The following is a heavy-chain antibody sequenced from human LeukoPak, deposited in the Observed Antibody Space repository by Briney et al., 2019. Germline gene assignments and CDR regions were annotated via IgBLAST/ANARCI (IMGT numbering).Heavy chain of an antibody. CDR3: ARDGLYYYDSSGYPNWFDP. CDR2: IIPIFGTA. V-gene: IGHV1-69*13. CDR1: GYTLSNHA. D-gene: IGHD3-22*01. Sequence: SVKVSCKGSGYTLSNHAISWVRQAPGQGLEWMGGIIPIFGTANYAQKFQGRVTITADESTSTAYMELSSLRSEDTAVYYCARDGLYYYDSSGYPNWFDPWGQGTLVTISS. J-gene: IGHJ5*02.